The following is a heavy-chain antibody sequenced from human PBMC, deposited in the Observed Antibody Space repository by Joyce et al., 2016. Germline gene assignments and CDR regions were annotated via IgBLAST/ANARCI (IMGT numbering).Heavy chain of an antibody. Sequence: QLQLVQSGPEVKRPGTSVRVSCKASGDTLSNYYVHWVRQAPGQGFEWMGIINPSGYRSFRAQKLKERIIMTRDTSTDTVYMELQSLISDDTAVYYCARDGNYSGAGGLYHRRSPRTWGQGTLVIVSS. CDR3: ARDGNYSGAGGLYHRRSPRT. D-gene: IGHD3-10*01. CDR2: INPSGYRS. V-gene: IGHV1-46*04. CDR1: GDTLSNYY. J-gene: IGHJ5*02.